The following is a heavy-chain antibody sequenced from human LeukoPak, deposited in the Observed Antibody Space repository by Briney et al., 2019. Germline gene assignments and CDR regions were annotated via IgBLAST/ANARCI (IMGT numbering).Heavy chain of an antibody. Sequence: ASVKVSCKASGYTFTSYGISWVRQAPGQGLEWMGWISAYNGNTNYAQKLQGRVTMTEDTSTDTAYMELSSLRSEDTAVYYCATRGYYDSSGYPFDYWGQGTLVTVSS. D-gene: IGHD3-22*01. CDR1: GYTFTSYG. V-gene: IGHV1-18*01. CDR3: ATRGYYDSSGYPFDY. J-gene: IGHJ4*02. CDR2: ISAYNGNT.